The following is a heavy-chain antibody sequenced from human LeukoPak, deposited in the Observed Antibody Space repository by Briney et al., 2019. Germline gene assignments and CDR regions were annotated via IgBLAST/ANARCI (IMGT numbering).Heavy chain of an antibody. Sequence: GSLRLSFAASGLTFSTYTMYWVRQAPGKGLEWVAVISFDGGNKYYADSVKGRFTISRDNSENTLYLQMNSLTAEDTAVYYRARDANHFDYWGQGTLVTVSS. CDR1: GLTFSTYT. V-gene: IGHV3-30*04. J-gene: IGHJ4*02. CDR2: ISFDGGNK. CDR3: ARDANHFDY.